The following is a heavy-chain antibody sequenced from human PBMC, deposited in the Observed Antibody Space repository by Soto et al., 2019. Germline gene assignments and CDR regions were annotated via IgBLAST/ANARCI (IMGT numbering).Heavy chain of an antibody. J-gene: IGHJ4*02. CDR2: IIPLFGTA. Sequence: SVKVSCKASGGTFSTYAIDWVRQASGQGLEWMGGIIPLFGTAKYAQNFQGRITITADESTNTAYMELRSLRSQDTAVYYCAREVVVGAARYFDYWGQGTLVTVSS. D-gene: IGHD2-21*01. CDR3: AREVVVGAARYFDY. CDR1: GGTFSTYA. V-gene: IGHV1-69*13.